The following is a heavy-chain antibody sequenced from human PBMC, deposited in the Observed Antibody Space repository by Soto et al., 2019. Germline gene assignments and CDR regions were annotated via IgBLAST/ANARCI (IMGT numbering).Heavy chain of an antibody. J-gene: IGHJ6*02. CDR1: GFTFSSYG. V-gene: IGHV3-30*18. CDR3: VKDGSSGWPYYYGMDV. CDR2: ISYDGSNK. Sequence: GGSLRLASAAAGFTFSSYGMHWVRQAPGKGLEWVAVISYDGSNKYYADSLKGRFTVSRDNSKNTLYLQMSSLRAEDTAVYYCVKDGSSGWPYYYGMDVWGQGTTGTVSS. D-gene: IGHD6-19*01.